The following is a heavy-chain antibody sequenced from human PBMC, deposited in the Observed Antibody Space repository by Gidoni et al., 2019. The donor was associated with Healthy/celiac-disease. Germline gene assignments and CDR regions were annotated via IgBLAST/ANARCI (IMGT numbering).Heavy chain of an antibody. Sequence: EVQLVESGGGLVQPGRSLRLSCAASGFTFDDYAMHWVRQAPGKGLEWVSGISWNSGSIGYADSVKGRFTISRDNAKNSLYLQMNSLRAEDTALYYCAKAPVPSIAAAGYFDYWGQGTLVTVSS. CDR3: AKAPVPSIAAAGYFDY. CDR2: ISWNSGSI. V-gene: IGHV3-9*01. CDR1: GFTFDDYA. J-gene: IGHJ4*02. D-gene: IGHD6-13*01.